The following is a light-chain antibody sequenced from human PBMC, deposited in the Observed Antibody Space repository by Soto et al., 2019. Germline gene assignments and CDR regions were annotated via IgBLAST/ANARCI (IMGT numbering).Light chain of an antibody. CDR2: LGS. Sequence: DIVITQSPLSLPVTPGEPASISCRSSQSLLHSNGYNYLDWYLQKPGQSPQLLIYLGSNRASGVPDRFSGGGSGTDFTLKISRVEAEDVGVYYCMQPLQSWTFGQGTKVDIK. CDR1: QSLLHSNGYNY. J-gene: IGKJ1*01. V-gene: IGKV2-28*01. CDR3: MQPLQSWT.